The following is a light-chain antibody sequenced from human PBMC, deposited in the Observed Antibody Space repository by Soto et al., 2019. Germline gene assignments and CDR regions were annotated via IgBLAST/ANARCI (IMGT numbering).Light chain of an antibody. V-gene: IGKV1-33*01. CDR3: QQYDNLPLT. CDR2: DAS. CDR1: QDIRNH. J-gene: IGKJ4*01. Sequence: DIQMTQSPSSLSASVGDRVTITCQASQDIRNHLNWYQQKPGKAPKLLIYDASNLETGVALRFSGSGSGTDFSFTISSLQPEDIATYYCQQYDNLPLTFGGGTKVEIK.